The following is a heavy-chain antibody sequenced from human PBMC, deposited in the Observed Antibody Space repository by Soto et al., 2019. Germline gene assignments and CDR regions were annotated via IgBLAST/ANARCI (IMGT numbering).Heavy chain of an antibody. V-gene: IGHV1-18*01. CDR3: ASSYCGGDCSVLYYYYGMDV. J-gene: IGHJ6*02. Sequence: QVQLVQSGAEVKKPGASVKVSCKASGYTFSSYGISWVRQAPGQGLGWMGWISAYNGNTNYAQKLQGRVTMTTDTSTSTAYMELRSLRSDGTAVYYCASSYCGGDCSVLYYYYGMDVWGQGTTVTVSS. CDR2: ISAYNGNT. CDR1: GYTFSSYG. D-gene: IGHD2-21*02.